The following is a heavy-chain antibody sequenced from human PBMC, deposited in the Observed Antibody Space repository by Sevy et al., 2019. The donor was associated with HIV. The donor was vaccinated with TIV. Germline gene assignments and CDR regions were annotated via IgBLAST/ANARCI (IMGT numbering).Heavy chain of an antibody. V-gene: IGHV4-34*01. CDR2: ISHSGRT. D-gene: IGHD6-13*01. J-gene: IGHJ6*02. CDR1: GGSFRDYL. Sequence: SETLSLTCAVYGGSFRDYLWTWIRQPPGKGLEWIGEISHSGRTNYDPSLQSRVTISVDMSKNQFSLRLKSVTAADTAIYYCARGANLLKSSSWYFSALHSYYYDMDDWGQRTTVTVSS. CDR3: ARGANLLKSSSWYFSALHSYYYDMDD.